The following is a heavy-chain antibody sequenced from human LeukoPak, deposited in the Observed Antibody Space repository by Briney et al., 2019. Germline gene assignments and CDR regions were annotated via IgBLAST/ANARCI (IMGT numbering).Heavy chain of an antibody. CDR1: GITFNSYG. CDR3: AKDHGGNSWYYFDY. D-gene: IGHD4-23*01. J-gene: IGHJ4*02. Sequence: HPGRSLRLTCEASGITFNSYGMSWVRQAPGKGLEWVAFIWYDGGNKYYADSVKGRFTISRDNSKNTVFLQMDSLRADDTAVYFCAKDHGGNSWYYFDYWGRGTLVTVSS. CDR2: IWYDGGNK. V-gene: IGHV3-33*06.